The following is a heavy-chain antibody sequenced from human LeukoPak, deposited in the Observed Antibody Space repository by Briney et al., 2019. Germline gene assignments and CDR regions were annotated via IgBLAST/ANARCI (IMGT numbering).Heavy chain of an antibody. CDR3: ARDVHSSSSYYFDY. J-gene: IGHJ4*02. Sequence: PGGSLRLSCAASGFTFSTYSMNWVRQAPGKGLEWVSSISSSSTYIYYADSVKGRFTISRDNARNSLYLQMNSLRAEDTAVYYCARDVHSSSSYYFDYWGQGTLVTVSS. D-gene: IGHD6-6*01. CDR2: ISSSSTYI. V-gene: IGHV3-21*01. CDR1: GFTFSTYS.